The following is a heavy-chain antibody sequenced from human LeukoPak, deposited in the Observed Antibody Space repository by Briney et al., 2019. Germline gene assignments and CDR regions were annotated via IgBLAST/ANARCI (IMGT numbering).Heavy chain of an antibody. CDR2: IIPIFGTA. J-gene: IGHJ4*02. V-gene: IGHV1-69*06. D-gene: IGHD5-18*01. Sequence: GASVKVSCKASGGTFSSYAISWVRQAPGQGLEWMGGIIPIFGTANYAQKSQGRVTITADKSTSTAYMELSSLRSEDTAVYYCARDQGYSYGYPPEDGYFDYWGQGTLVTVSS. CDR1: GGTFSSYA. CDR3: ARDQGYSYGYPPEDGYFDY.